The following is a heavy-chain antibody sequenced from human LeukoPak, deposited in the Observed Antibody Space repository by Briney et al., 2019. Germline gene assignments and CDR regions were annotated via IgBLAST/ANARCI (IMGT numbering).Heavy chain of an antibody. CDR2: ISYDGSNK. V-gene: IGHV3-30-3*01. J-gene: IGHJ4*02. CDR3: ARGLLRLGELSLYRY. Sequence: GGSLRLSCAASGFTFSSCAMHWVRQAPGKGLEWVAVISYDGSNKYYADSVKGRFTISRDNSKNTLYLQMNSLRAEDTAVYYCARGLLRLGELSLYRYWGQGTLVTVSS. D-gene: IGHD3-16*02. CDR1: GFTFSSCA.